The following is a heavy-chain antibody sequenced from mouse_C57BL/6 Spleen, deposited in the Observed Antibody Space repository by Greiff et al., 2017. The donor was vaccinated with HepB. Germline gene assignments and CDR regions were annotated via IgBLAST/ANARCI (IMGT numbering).Heavy chain of an antibody. V-gene: IGHV5-4*01. CDR2: ISDGGSYT. CDR3: AREGTYGSSYGWFAY. J-gene: IGHJ3*01. D-gene: IGHD1-1*01. Sequence: EVQVVESGGGLVKPGGSLKLSCAASGFTFSSYAMSWVRQTPEKRLEWVATISDGGSYTYYPDNVKGRFTISRDNAKNNLYLQMSHLKSEDTAMYYCAREGTYGSSYGWFAYWGQGTLVTVSA. CDR1: GFTFSSYA.